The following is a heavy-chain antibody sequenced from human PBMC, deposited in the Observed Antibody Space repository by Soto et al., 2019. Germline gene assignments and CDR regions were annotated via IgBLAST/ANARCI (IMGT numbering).Heavy chain of an antibody. Sequence: QVQLVQSGAEVKKPGASVKVSCKASGYTFTSYGISWVRQAPGQGLEWMGWISAYNGNTNYAQKLQGRGTMTTATSPSTAYMELRSLRSDDTAGYYCARDDGGYDFWSGYLMKHNDAFDIWGQGTMVTVSS. CDR2: ISAYNGNT. CDR1: GYTFTSYG. D-gene: IGHD3-3*01. V-gene: IGHV1-18*01. J-gene: IGHJ3*02. CDR3: ARDDGGYDFWSGYLMKHNDAFDI.